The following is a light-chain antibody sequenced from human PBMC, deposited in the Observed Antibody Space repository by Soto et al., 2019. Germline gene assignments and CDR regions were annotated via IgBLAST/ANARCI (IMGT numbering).Light chain of an antibody. Sequence: DIQMTQSPSILSASVGDGVTIACRASQSVTLWLTWYQQKPGKAPKLLLYKASTLESGVPSRFSVNGSETDFTLTISSLQHDDIGTYYCQQYNSYPYTFGQGTKLEIK. V-gene: IGKV1-5*03. J-gene: IGKJ2*01. CDR1: QSVTLW. CDR3: QQYNSYPYT. CDR2: KAS.